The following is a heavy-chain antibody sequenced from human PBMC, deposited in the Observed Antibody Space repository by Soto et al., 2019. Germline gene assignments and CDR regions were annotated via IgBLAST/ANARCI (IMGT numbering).Heavy chain of an antibody. CDR1: GFTFDDYA. CDR3: AKGASTTVFAFNDY. V-gene: IGHV3-9*01. J-gene: IGHJ4*02. D-gene: IGHD4-17*01. CDR2: ISWNSGNL. Sequence: EVQLVESGGGLVQPGRSLRLSCAASGFTFDDYAMHWVRQGPGKGLEWVSSISWNSGNLGYADSVKGRFTISRDNAKNSLYLQMNSPRGEDTALYYCAKGASTTVFAFNDYWGQGTLVTVSP.